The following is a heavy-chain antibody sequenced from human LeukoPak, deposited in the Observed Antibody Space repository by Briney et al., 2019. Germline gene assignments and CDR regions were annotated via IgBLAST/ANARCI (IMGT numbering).Heavy chain of an antibody. J-gene: IGHJ4*02. CDR3: ARGRGFDS. CDR1: GFSFSNYW. CDR2: IKQDGSEK. Sequence: GGSLRLSCAASGFSFSNYWMGWVRQAPGKGLEWVANIKQDGSEKYYVDSVKGRFTISRDNAKNSLYLQMNSLRAEDTAVYYCARGRGFDSWGLGTPIIVSS. V-gene: IGHV3-7*01. D-gene: IGHD3-10*01.